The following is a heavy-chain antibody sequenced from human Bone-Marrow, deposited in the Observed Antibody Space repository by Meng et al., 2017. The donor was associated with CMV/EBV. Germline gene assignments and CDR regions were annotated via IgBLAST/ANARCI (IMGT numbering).Heavy chain of an antibody. J-gene: IGHJ4*02. CDR2: IWYDGSIK. CDR3: AKWGMDTAMVYYFDH. CDR1: GFTFNNYG. Sequence: GESLKISCTASGFTFNNYGMHWVRQAPGKGLEWVALIWYDGSIKYYAESVKGRFTISRDDSKNTLYLQMDSLRAEDTAVYFCAKWGMDTAMVYYFDHWGQGTLVTVSS. V-gene: IGHV3-30*02. D-gene: IGHD5-18*01.